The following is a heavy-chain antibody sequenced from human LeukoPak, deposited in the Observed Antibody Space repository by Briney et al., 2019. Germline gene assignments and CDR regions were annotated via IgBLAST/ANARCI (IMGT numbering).Heavy chain of an antibody. CDR2: IYTSGST. CDR3: ARGSIYGDYFDY. Sequence: PSETLSLTCTVSGGSISSGSYYWPWIRQPAGKGLEWIGRIYTSGSTNYNPSLKSRVTISVDTSKNQFSLKLSSVTAADTAVYYCARGSIYGDYFDYWGQGTLVTASS. V-gene: IGHV4-61*02. D-gene: IGHD4-17*01. CDR1: GGSISSGSYY. J-gene: IGHJ4*02.